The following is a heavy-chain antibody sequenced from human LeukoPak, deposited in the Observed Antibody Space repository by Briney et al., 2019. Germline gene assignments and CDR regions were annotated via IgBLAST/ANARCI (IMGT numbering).Heavy chain of an antibody. CDR1: GGSISSSNW. J-gene: IGHJ6*02. D-gene: IGHD3-3*01. CDR2: IYHSGST. CDR3: ARVAPYYDFWSGYYYYYGMDV. Sequence: SETLSLTCAVSGGSISSSNWWSWVRPPPGKGLEWIGEIYHSGSTNYNPSLKSRVTISVDKSKNQFSLKLSSVTAADTAVYYCARVAPYYDFWSGYYYYYGMDVWGQGTTVTVSS. V-gene: IGHV4-4*02.